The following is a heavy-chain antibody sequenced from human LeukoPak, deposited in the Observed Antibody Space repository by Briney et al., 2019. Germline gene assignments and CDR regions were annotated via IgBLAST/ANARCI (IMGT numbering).Heavy chain of an antibody. D-gene: IGHD6-19*01. CDR3: ARRGTGWYVDY. CDR1: GYSFTNYW. V-gene: IGHV5-51*01. CDR2: IYPGDSDT. J-gene: IGHJ4*02. Sequence: GESLKISCKCSGYSFTNYWIGWVRQMPGKGLEWMGIIYPGDSDTRYSPSFQGQVTISADKSISTAYLQWSSLKASDTAIYFCARRGTGWYVDYWGQGTLVTVSS.